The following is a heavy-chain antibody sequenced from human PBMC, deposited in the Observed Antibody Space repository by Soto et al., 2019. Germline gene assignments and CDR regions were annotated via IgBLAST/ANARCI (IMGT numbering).Heavy chain of an antibody. CDR2: ISYDGSRQ. J-gene: IGHJ6*02. Sequence: QVQLVEPGGGVVQPGRSLRLSCAASGFTFSIYGMHWVRQAPGKGLEWVAHISYDGSRQYYADSVKGRFTISRDNSKSTLSLQMNSLRPEDTALYFCARGGLGITIAAYGMDVWGQGTTVIASS. D-gene: IGHD3-3*01. V-gene: IGHV3-30*03. CDR3: ARGGLGITIAAYGMDV. CDR1: GFTFSIYG.